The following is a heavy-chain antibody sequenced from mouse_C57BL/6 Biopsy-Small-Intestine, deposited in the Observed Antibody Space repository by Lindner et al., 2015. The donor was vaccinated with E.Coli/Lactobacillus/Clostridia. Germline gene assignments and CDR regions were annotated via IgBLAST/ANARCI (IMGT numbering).Heavy chain of an antibody. CDR2: INPYNGET. CDR1: GYSFTGYF. J-gene: IGHJ2*01. D-gene: IGHD1-1*01. CDR3: ARRGDYGSSSLFDY. V-gene: IGHV1-20*01. Sequence: VQLQESGPELVKPGDSVKISCKASGYSFTGYFMNWVMQSHGKSLEWIGRINPYNGETFYNQKFKGKATLTVDKSSSTAHMDLRSLTSEDSAVYYCARRGDYGSSSLFDYWGQGTTLTVSS.